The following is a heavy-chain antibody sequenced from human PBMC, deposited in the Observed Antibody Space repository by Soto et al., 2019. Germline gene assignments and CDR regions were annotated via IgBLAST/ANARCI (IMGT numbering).Heavy chain of an antibody. Sequence: QVQLVQSGAEVKKPGSSVKVSCKASGGTFSSEAISWVRQAPGQGLEWMGGIIPIFGTANYAQKFQGRVTITADESTSTAYMELSSLRSEDTAVYYCARDYYGSGSYYKPFDYWGQGTLVTVSS. CDR2: IIPIFGTA. CDR1: GGTFSSEA. J-gene: IGHJ4*02. D-gene: IGHD3-10*01. V-gene: IGHV1-69*01. CDR3: ARDYYGSGSYYKPFDY.